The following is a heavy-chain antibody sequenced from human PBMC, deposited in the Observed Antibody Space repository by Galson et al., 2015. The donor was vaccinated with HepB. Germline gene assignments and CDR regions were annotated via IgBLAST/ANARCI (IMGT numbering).Heavy chain of an antibody. D-gene: IGHD2-15*01. CDR1: GYTFTSYG. CDR2: ISAYNGNT. V-gene: IGHV1-18*01. Sequence: SVKVSCKASGYTFTSYGISWVRQAPGQGLEWMGWISAYNGNTNYAQKLQGRVTMTTDTSTSTAYMELRSLRSDDTAVYYCARDPYCSGGSCHSSLFDYWGQGTLVTVSS. CDR3: ARDPYCSGGSCHSSLFDY. J-gene: IGHJ4*02.